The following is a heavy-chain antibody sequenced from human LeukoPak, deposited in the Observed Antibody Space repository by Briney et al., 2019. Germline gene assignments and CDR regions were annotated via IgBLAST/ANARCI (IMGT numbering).Heavy chain of an antibody. V-gene: IGHV3-7*01. CDR3: ARELGWDSSEGRDY. CDR2: IKNDGSEK. D-gene: IGHD6-19*01. Sequence: PGGSLRLSCAASGFTFSSFWMSWVRQAPGEGLEWVANIKNDGSEKYYVDSVKGRFNISRDNAKNSLYLQMNSLRAEDTAVYYCARELGWDSSEGRDYWGQGSLVTVSS. J-gene: IGHJ4*02. CDR1: GFTFSSFW.